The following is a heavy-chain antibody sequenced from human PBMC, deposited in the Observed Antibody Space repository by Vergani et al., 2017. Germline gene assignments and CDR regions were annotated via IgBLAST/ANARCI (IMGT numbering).Heavy chain of an antibody. CDR1: GGSISSYY. CDR3: ARRVDTAMEDWFDP. Sequence: QVQLQESGPGLVKPSETLSLTCTVSGGSISSYYWSWIRQPPGKGLEWIGYIYYSGSTNYNPSLKSRVTISVDTSKNQFSLKLSSVTAADTAVYYCARRVDTAMEDWFDPWGQGTLVTVSS. V-gene: IGHV4-59*01. J-gene: IGHJ5*02. CDR2: IYYSGST. D-gene: IGHD5-18*01.